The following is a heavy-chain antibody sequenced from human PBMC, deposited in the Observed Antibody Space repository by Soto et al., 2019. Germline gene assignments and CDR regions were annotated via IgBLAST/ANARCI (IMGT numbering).Heavy chain of an antibody. Sequence: QAHLEQSGAELKRPGASVKVSCKASGYTFSDFAINWLRQASGQGPEGMGWMNAKSGDTFFPQRFRGKFNMTWDTSLSTAYMEVGSLTSHDTAIYYCARGNPFNYAGFDVGGQGTTVAVSS. CDR3: ARGNPFNYAGFDV. CDR1: GYTFSDFA. D-gene: IGHD3-16*01. V-gene: IGHV1-8*01. CDR2: MNAKSGDT. J-gene: IGHJ6*02.